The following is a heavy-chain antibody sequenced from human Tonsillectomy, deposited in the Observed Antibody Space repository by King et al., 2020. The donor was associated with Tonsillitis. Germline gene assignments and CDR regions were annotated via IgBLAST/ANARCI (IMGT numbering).Heavy chain of an antibody. V-gene: IGHV4-34*01. CDR2: INHSGST. CDR1: GGSFSGYY. D-gene: IGHD6-19*01. J-gene: IGHJ4*02. Sequence: VQLQQWGAGLLKPSETLSLTCAVYGGSFSGYYWSWIRQPPGKGLEWIGEINHSGSTNYNPSLESRGTVSVDTSKNQVSLNLNSVTTADPAVYYCARVNGIAVATFDFWGQGTLVTVSS. CDR3: ARVNGIAVATFDF.